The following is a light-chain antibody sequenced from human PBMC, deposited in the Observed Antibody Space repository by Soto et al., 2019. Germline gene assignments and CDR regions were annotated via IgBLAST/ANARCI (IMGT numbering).Light chain of an antibody. CDR1: QSVNSW. Sequence: DIQITQSPSTLSAFVGDRVTITCRASQSVNSWLAWYQQRPGKAPKLLIYDAPTLESGVPSRFSGSGSGTEFTLTISSLQPDDFATYYCHQYNSYHTFGGGTKVDIK. CDR2: DAP. V-gene: IGKV1-5*01. J-gene: IGKJ4*01. CDR3: HQYNSYHT.